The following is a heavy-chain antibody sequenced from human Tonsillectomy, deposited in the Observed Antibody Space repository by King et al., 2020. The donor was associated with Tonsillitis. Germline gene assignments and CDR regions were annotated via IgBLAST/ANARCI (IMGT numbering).Heavy chain of an antibody. V-gene: IGHV1-46*01. J-gene: IGHJ5*02. CDR2: INPGGGST. Sequence: QLVQSGAEVKKPGASVKVSCKASGYTFTSYYMHWVRQAPGQGLEWMGIINPGGGSTNYAQKFQGRVTLTRDTSTSTVYMELSSLRSEDTALDYCARASREVGASDWFDPWGQGTLVTVSS. CDR1: GYTFTSYY. D-gene: IGHD1-26*01. CDR3: ARASREVGASDWFDP.